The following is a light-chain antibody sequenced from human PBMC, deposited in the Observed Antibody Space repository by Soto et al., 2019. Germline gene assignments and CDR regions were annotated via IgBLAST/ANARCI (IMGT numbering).Light chain of an antibody. CDR3: QQYGSSPCT. Sequence: EIVLTQSPGTLSLSPGERATLSCRASQSVSSSYLAWYQQKPGQAPRLLIYGASSRATGIPDRFSGSGSGTDFTLTISRLEPEDFAVYYCQQYGSSPCTCGPGTKVDSK. V-gene: IGKV3-20*01. CDR2: GAS. J-gene: IGKJ3*01. CDR1: QSVSSSY.